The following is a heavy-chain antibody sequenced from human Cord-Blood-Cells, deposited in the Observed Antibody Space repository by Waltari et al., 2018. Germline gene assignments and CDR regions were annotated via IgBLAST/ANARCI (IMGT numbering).Heavy chain of an antibody. CDR1: GGSFSGYY. V-gene: IGHV4-34*01. Sequence: QVQLQQWGAGLLMPSEPLSLTCAVYGGSFSGYYWSGIRQPPGKGLEWIGEINHSVSTNYNPSLKSRVTISVDTSKNQFSLKLSSVTAADTAVYYCARISVDIVATNDYWGQGTLVTVSS. J-gene: IGHJ4*02. D-gene: IGHD5-12*01. CDR3: ARISVDIVATNDY. CDR2: INHSVST.